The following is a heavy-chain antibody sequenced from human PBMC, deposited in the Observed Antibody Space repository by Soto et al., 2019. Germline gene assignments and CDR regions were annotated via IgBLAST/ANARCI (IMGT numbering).Heavy chain of an antibody. Sequence: EVQLLESGGGLVQPGGSLRLSCAASGFTFSSYAMRWVRQAPGKGLEWVSAISGSGGSMYYADSVKGRFTISRDNSKNTLYLQMNSLRAEDTAVYYCARRVSGRYYDYWGQGTLVTVSS. D-gene: IGHD1-26*01. V-gene: IGHV3-23*01. J-gene: IGHJ4*02. CDR1: GFTFSSYA. CDR3: ARRVSGRYYDY. CDR2: ISGSGGSM.